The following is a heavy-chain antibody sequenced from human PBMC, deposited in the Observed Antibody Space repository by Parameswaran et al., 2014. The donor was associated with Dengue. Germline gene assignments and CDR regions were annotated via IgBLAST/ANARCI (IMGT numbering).Heavy chain of an antibody. V-gene: IGHV3-21*06. CDR2: ISSSSSYI. CDR3: ARDLGLLKPFDY. J-gene: IGHJ4*02. D-gene: IGHD7-27*01. Sequence: QMPGKGLEWVSSISSSSSYIFYADSVKGRFTISRDNAKNSVYLQMNSLRDEDTAVYYCARDLGLLKPFDYWGQGTLVTVSS.